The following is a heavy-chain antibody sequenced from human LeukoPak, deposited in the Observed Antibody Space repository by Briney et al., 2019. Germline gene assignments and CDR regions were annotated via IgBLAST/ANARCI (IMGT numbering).Heavy chain of an antibody. V-gene: IGHV1-2*06. J-gene: IGHJ4*02. CDR1: GYTFTGHL. D-gene: IGHD3-9*01. CDR3: AREREGLYDILTGYFGY. Sequence: ASVKVSCKASGYTFTGHLLHWVRQAPGQRLEWMGRINPNSGGTTYAPKFRGRVTMTRDTSISTVYLELTNLRSDDTAVYYCAREREGLYDILTGYFGYWGQGTLVTVSS. CDR2: INPNSGGT.